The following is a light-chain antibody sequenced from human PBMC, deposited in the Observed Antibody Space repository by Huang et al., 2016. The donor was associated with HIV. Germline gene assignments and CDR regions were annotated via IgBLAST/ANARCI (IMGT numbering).Light chain of an antibody. J-gene: IGKJ4*01. CDR1: QSVSHY. CDR3: QESDTWPRLT. Sequence: IVLTQSPASLSLSPGERATLSCRASQSVSHYLAWYQHKPGQPPRLLIYGASRKATDMPTRFNGTGSGTDFTLTISSLETEDSAVYYCQESDTWPRLTLGGGTKVEIK. V-gene: IGKV3-11*01. CDR2: GAS.